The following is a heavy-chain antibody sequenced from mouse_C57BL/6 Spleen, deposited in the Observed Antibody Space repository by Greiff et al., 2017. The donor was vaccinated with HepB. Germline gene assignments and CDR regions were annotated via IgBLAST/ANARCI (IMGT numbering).Heavy chain of an antibody. D-gene: IGHD2-4*01. CDR2: ISSGSSTI. V-gene: IGHV5-17*01. J-gene: IGHJ4*01. CDR1: GFTFSDYG. CDR3: ARRLPIYYAMDY. Sequence: EVKVVESGGGLVKPGGSLKLSCAASGFTFSDYGMHWVRQAPEKGLEWVAYISSGSSTIYYADTVKGRFTISRDNAKNTLFLQMTSLRSEDTAMYYCARRLPIYYAMDYWGQGTSVTVSS.